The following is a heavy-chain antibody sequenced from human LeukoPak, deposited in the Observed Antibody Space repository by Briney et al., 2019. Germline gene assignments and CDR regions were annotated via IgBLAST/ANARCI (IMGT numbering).Heavy chain of an antibody. Sequence: SETLSLTCTVSGASISSNYWSWIRQPPGKGLEWIGYIYYSGRTNYNPSLKSRVTISLDTSSNQVSLKLSSVTAADTALYYCARHVSGASLYGMDVWGQGTTVTVSS. CDR1: GASISSNY. D-gene: IGHD3-10*01. J-gene: IGHJ6*02. CDR2: IYYSGRT. V-gene: IGHV4-59*08. CDR3: ARHVSGASLYGMDV.